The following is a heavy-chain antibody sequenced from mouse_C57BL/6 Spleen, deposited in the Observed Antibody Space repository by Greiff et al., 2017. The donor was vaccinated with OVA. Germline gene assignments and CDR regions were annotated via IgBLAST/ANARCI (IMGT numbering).Heavy chain of an antibody. Sequence: QVQLQQSGAELVRPGTSVKMSCKASGYTFTNYWIGWAKQRPGHGLEWIGDIYPGGGYTNYNEKFKGKATLTADKSSSTAYMQFSSLTSEDSAIYYCARGGGNYPWSAYWGQGTLVTVSA. J-gene: IGHJ3*01. CDR1: GYTFTNYW. CDR2: IYPGGGYT. CDR3: ARGGGNYPWSAY. V-gene: IGHV1-63*01. D-gene: IGHD2-1*01.